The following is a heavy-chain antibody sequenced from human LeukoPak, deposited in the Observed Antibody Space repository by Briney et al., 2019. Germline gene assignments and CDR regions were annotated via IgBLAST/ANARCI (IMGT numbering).Heavy chain of an antibody. Sequence: SETLSLTCTVSGGSFSSYYWSWIRQPPGKGLEWIGYIYYSGSTNHNPSLKSRVTISVDTSKNQFSLKLSSVTAADTAVYYCARHGPTKNGGMDVWGQGTTVTVSS. J-gene: IGHJ6*02. CDR3: ARHGPTKNGGMDV. D-gene: IGHD1-26*01. CDR1: GGSFSSYY. CDR2: IYYSGST. V-gene: IGHV4-59*08.